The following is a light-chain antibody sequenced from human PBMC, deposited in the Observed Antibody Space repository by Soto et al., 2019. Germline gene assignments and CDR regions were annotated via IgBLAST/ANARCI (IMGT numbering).Light chain of an antibody. J-gene: IGKJ4*01. CDR1: QRVSSN. Sequence: EIVMTQSPATLSVSPGERATLSCRASQRVSSNLAWYQQKPGQAPRLLIYGASTRATGIPARFSGSGSGTEFTLTISSLQSEDFAVYYCQQYNNWPPEITFGGGTKVDIK. CDR2: GAS. CDR3: QQYNNWPPEIT. V-gene: IGKV3-15*01.